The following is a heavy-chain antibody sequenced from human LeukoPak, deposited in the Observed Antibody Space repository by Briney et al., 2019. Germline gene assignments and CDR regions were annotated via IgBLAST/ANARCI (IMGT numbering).Heavy chain of an antibody. D-gene: IGHD4-23*01. CDR1: GYSFTIYW. J-gene: IGHJ3*02. CDR2: IYPDDSDT. V-gene: IGHV5-51*01. Sequence: GESLKISCEGSGYSFTIYWIGWVRQMPGKGLEWMGNIYPDDSDTRYSPSFQGQVTISADKSINTAYLQWSSLKASDTAMYYCARRGFYGTNSRAFDIWGQGTMVTVSS. CDR3: ARRGFYGTNSRAFDI.